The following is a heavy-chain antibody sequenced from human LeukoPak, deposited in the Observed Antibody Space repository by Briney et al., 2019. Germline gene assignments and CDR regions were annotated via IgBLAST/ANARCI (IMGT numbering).Heavy chain of an antibody. CDR2: ISSSSSYI. J-gene: IGHJ4*02. V-gene: IGHV3-21*01. CDR1: GFTFSSYS. D-gene: IGHD3-22*01. CDR3: ARRFDRRLIVVVIPTHFDY. Sequence: PGGSLRLSCAASGFTFSSYSMNWVRQAPGKGLEWVSSISSSSSYIYYADSVKGRFTISRDNAKNSLYLQMNSLRAEDTAVYYCARRFDRRLIVVVIPTHFDYWGQGTLVTVSS.